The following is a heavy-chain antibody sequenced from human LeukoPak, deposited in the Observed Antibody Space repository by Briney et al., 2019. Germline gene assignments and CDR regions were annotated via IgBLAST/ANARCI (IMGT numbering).Heavy chain of an antibody. V-gene: IGHV3-53*01. D-gene: IGHD3-10*01. CDR2: IYSGGST. CDR1: GFTVSSNY. CDR3: ARAYSGYYYYMDV. J-gene: IGHJ6*03. Sequence: GGSLRLSCAASGFTVSSNYMSWVRQAPGKGLEWVSVIYSGGSTYYADSVKGRFTISRDNSKNTLYLQMNSLRAEDTAVYHCARAYSGYYYYMDVWGKGTTVTVSS.